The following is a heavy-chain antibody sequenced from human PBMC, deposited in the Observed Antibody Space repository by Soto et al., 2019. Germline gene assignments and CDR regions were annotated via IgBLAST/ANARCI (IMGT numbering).Heavy chain of an antibody. CDR2: ISGSGSST. V-gene: IGHV3-23*01. CDR3: AKASDPAGYYYYYYMDV. CDR1: GFTFSSYA. Sequence: GGSLRLSCAASGFTFSSYAMSWVRQAPGKGLEWVSAISGSGSSTYYADSVKGRFTISRDNSKNTLYLQMNSLRAEDTAVYYCAKASDPAGYYYYYYMDVWGKGTTVTVSS. J-gene: IGHJ6*03.